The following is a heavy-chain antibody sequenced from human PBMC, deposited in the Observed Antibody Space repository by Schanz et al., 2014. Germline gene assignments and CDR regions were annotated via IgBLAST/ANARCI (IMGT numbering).Heavy chain of an antibody. CDR2: ISSSSSYI. D-gene: IGHD3-9*01. CDR1: GFTFSSYA. CDR3: AKQIHYDILTVTRN. V-gene: IGHV3-21*04. Sequence: EVHLVESGGGLVKRGGSLRLSCAASGFTFSSYAMSWVRQAPGKGLEWVSSISSSSSYIYYADSVKGRFTISRDNAKNSLYLQMNSLRAEDTAVYYCAKQIHYDILTVTRNWGQGTLVTVSS. J-gene: IGHJ4*02.